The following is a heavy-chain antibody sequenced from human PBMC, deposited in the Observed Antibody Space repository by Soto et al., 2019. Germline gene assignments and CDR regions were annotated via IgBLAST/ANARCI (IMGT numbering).Heavy chain of an antibody. D-gene: IGHD3-16*01. V-gene: IGHV1-3*01. CDR1: GYTLSVYA. J-gene: IGHJ4*02. Sequence: ASVKGSWKTAGYTLSVYALHRVRQAPGQGLEWMGWINVGNGNTGYSRKFQGRVTNDRDMSATTAYIEVTSLTSEDTAIYYCAREGAHYAPFDLWGQGTLVTVSS. CDR2: INVGNGNT. CDR3: AREGAHYAPFDL.